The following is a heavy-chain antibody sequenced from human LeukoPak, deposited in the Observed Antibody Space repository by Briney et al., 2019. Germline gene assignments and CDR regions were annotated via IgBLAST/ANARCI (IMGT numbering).Heavy chain of an antibody. Sequence: GGSLRLSCAASGFAFSTYSMNWVRQAPGKGLEWVSPISSRSTSIYYEDSVKGRFTISRDNSKNTLYLQMSGLRAEDTAMYYCARVDAGHDDRDSMDVWGKGTMVTVSS. D-gene: IGHD1-1*01. J-gene: IGHJ6*03. CDR3: ARVDAGHDDRDSMDV. CDR1: GFAFSTYS. CDR2: ISSRSTSI. V-gene: IGHV3-21*01.